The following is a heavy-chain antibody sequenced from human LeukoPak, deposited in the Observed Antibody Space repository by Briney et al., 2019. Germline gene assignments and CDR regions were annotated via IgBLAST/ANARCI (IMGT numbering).Heavy chain of an antibody. D-gene: IGHD3-16*01. J-gene: IGHJ5*02. V-gene: IGHV2-5*02. CDR1: GFSLSTSGVG. Sequence: SGPTLVNPTQTLTLTCTFSGFSLSTSGVGVGWIRQPPGKALEWLALIYWDDDKRYSPSLKSRLTITKDTSKTQVVLTMTNMDPVDTATHYCAHRRILGGAIDWFDPWGQGTLVTVSS. CDR2: IYWDDDK. CDR3: AHRRILGGAIDWFDP.